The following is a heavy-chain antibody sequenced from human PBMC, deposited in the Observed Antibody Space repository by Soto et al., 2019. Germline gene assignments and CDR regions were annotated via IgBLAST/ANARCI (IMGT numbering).Heavy chain of an antibody. V-gene: IGHV4-4*02. CDR1: SGSISSSNW. D-gene: IGHD4-4*01. J-gene: IGHJ4*02. CDR3: ARESGRRLQGPPYSSDY. CDR2: IYHSGST. Sequence: TLSLTCAVSSGSISSSNWWSWVRQPPGKGLEWIGEIYHSGSTNYNPSLKSRVTISVDKSKNQFSLKLSSVTAADTAVYYCARESGRRLQGPPYSSDYWGQGPLVTVSS.